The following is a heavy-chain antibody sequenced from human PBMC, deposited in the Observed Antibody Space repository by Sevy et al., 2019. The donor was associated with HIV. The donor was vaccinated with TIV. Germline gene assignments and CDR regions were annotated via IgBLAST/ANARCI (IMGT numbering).Heavy chain of an antibody. CDR3: AKKMGGGSGMAFLVDY. J-gene: IGHJ4*01. D-gene: IGHD5-18*01. V-gene: IGHV3-23*01. CDR1: EFTFSSFA. Sequence: GGSLRLSCAASEFTFSSFAMGWVRQAPGKGLDWISVISGTGDYKYYADSVKGRFTISRDNSRNTLFLQMNSLRADDTALFYCAKKMGGGSGMAFLVDYWGQGTLVTVSS. CDR2: ISGTGDYK.